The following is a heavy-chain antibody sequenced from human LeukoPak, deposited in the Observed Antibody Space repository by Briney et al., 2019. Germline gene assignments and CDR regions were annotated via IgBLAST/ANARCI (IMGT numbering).Heavy chain of an antibody. V-gene: IGHV3-23*01. CDR2: ISGSGGST. CDR1: GFTFSSYA. D-gene: IGHD1-26*01. J-gene: IGHJ4*02. CDR3: AKVPILVGATHFDY. Sequence: PGGSLRLSCAASGFTFSSYAMSWVRQAPGKGLEWVSAISGSGGSTYYADSVKGRFTISRDNSKNTLYLQRNSLRAEDTAVYYCAKVPILVGATHFDYWGQGTLVTVSS.